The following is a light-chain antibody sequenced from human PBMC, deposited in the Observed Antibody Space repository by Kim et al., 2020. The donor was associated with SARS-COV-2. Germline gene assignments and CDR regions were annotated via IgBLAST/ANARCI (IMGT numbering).Light chain of an antibody. CDR3: QQYDNWPGT. V-gene: IGKV3-15*01. CDR1: QTVSTN. Sequence: VSPGARATLSCRASQTVSTNLAWYQQTPGQAPKLLIFGASTRATGIPARFSGSGSGTEFTLTINSLQSEDFAVYYCQQYDNWPGTFGQGTKVEIK. CDR2: GAS. J-gene: IGKJ1*01.